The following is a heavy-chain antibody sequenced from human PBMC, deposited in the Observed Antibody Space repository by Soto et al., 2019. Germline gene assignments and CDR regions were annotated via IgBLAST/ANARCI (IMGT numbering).Heavy chain of an antibody. CDR2: ISGSSSYI. D-gene: IGHD3-22*01. Sequence: EVQLVESGGGLVKPGGSLRLSCAASGFTFSSYSMHWVRQSPGKGLEWVSSISGSSSYIDYADSVKGRFTISRDNAKNSLYLQMNSLRAEGAAVYYCARDSSSGYNWFAPWGQGTLVTVSS. CDR3: ARDSSSGYNWFAP. V-gene: IGHV3-21*01. J-gene: IGHJ5*02. CDR1: GFTFSSYS.